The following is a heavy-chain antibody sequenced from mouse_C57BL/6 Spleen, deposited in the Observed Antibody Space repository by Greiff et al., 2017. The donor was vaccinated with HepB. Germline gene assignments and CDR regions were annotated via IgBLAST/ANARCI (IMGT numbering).Heavy chain of an antibody. J-gene: IGHJ1*03. V-gene: IGHV1-69*01. D-gene: IGHD2-1*01. Sequence: VQLQQSGAELVMPGASVKLSCKASGYTFTSYWMHWVKQRPGQGLEWIGEIDPSDSYTNYNQKFKGKSTLTVDKSSSTAYMQLSSLTSEDSAVYYCARHYYGNWYFDVWGTGTTVTVSS. CDR2: IDPSDSYT. CDR1: GYTFTSYW. CDR3: ARHYYGNWYFDV.